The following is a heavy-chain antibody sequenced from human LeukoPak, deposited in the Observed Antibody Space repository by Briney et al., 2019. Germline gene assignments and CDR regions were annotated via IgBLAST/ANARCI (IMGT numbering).Heavy chain of an antibody. CDR1: GDSISNFY. CDR2: IYYSGST. CDR3: ARTTYQWHEKYYFDY. Sequence: SETLSLTCSVSGDSISNFYWSWLRQPPGKGLEWIGYIYYSGSTNYNPSLKSRVTISVDTSKNQFSLKLSSVTAADTAVYYCARTTYQWHEKYYFDYWGQGTLVTVSS. V-gene: IGHV4-59*01. D-gene: IGHD6-19*01. J-gene: IGHJ4*02.